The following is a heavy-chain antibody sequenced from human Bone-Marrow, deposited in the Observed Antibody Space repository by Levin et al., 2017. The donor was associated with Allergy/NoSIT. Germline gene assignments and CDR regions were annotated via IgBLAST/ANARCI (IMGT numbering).Heavy chain of an antibody. CDR2: ISFDASNK. CDR1: GFTFNTYA. V-gene: IGHV3-30*18. Sequence: GGSLRLSCAASGFTFNTYAMHWVRQAPDRGLEWVAAISFDASNKYYADSVKGRFTISRDNPKNTLYLQMNSLRAEETAVYYCVKDFGRKDLQQLITYGMDVWGQGTRVTV. J-gene: IGHJ6*02. CDR3: VKDFGRKDLQQLITYGMDV. D-gene: IGHD3/OR15-3a*01.